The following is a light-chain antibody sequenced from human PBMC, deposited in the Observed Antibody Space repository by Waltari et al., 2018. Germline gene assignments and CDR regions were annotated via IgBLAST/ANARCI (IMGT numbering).Light chain of an antibody. CDR2: SDN. V-gene: IGLV1-44*01. J-gene: IGLJ2*01. Sequence: QPVLTQPPSASGTPGQRVTISCSGRHSTIGANPVKWYQQLPGTAPKLLIYSDNRRFSGVPDRFSASKSGTSASLAISGLQSEDEADYYCSTWDDSLSGVLFGEGTKLTVV. CDR1: HSTIGANP. CDR3: STWDDSLSGVL.